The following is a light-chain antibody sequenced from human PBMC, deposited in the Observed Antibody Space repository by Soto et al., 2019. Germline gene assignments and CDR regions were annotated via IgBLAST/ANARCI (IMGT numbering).Light chain of an antibody. J-gene: IGKJ1*01. V-gene: IGKV3-20*01. Sequence: EIVLTQSPGTLSLSPGERATLSRRASQSGRDMYLAWYQQKPGQPPRLLTYGVSSRAYGIPDRFSGSGSGTDFTLTISRLEPEDFAVYYCQHYGYPQWTFGQGTKVDIK. CDR3: QHYGYPQWT. CDR2: GVS. CDR1: QSGRDMY.